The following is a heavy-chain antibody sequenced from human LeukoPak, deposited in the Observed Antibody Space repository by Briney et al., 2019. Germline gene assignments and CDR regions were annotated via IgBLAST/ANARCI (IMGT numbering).Heavy chain of an antibody. V-gene: IGHV4-61*02. Sequence: SETLSLTCTVSGGSISSGSYYWSWIRQPAGKGLEWIGRIYTSGSTNYNPSLKSRVTISVDTSKNQFSLKLSSVTAADTAVYYCARGDSGSDWSNFDYWGQGTLVTVSS. D-gene: IGHD5-12*01. J-gene: IGHJ4*02. CDR2: IYTSGST. CDR3: ARGDSGSDWSNFDY. CDR1: GGSISSGSYY.